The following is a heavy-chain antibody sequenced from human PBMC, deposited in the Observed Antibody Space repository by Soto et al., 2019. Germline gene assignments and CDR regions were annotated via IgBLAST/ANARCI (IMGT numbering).Heavy chain of an antibody. V-gene: IGHV4-39*02. CDR1: GGSINYNSYY. J-gene: IGHJ5*02. CDR2: IFYTGTT. D-gene: IGHD2-2*01. CDR3: ERLVVVAPVANA. Sequence: SETLSLTCSVSGGSINYNSYYWGWIRQPPGKGLEWVGGIFYTGTTYYSPSLKDRVTISVDTSKNSFSLNLTSVTAADTAVYFCERLVVVAPVANAWGQGTLVTVSS.